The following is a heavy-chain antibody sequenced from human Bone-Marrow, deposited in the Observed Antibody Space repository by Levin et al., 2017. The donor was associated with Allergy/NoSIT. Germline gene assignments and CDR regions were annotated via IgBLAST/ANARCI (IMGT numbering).Heavy chain of an antibody. CDR3: AKGMDKRNWVSYNGLGV. D-gene: IGHD7-27*01. Sequence: GGSLRLSCEASGFTFDRRGMSWVRQAPGKGLEWVSSISDSGFYTYYADSVKGRFSISRDNNKNSLYLQINNLRAYDSAVYYCAKGMDKRNWVSYNGLGVWGQGTTVTGSS. V-gene: IGHV3-21*06. J-gene: IGHJ6*02. CDR2: ISDSGFYT. CDR1: GFTFDRRG.